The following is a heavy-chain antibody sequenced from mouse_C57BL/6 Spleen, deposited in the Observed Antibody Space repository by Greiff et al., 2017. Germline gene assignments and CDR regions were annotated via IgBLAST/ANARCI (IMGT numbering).Heavy chain of an antibody. CDR3: ARPTIVTNWYFDV. CDR1: GFTFSDYG. D-gene: IGHD2-5*01. J-gene: IGHJ1*03. Sequence: DVMLVESGGGLVKPGGSLKLSCAASGFTFSDYGMHWVRQAPEKGLEWVAYISSGSSTIYYADTVKGRFTISRDNAKNTLFLQMTSLRSEDTAMYYCARPTIVTNWYFDVWGTGTTVTVSS. V-gene: IGHV5-17*01. CDR2: ISSGSSTI.